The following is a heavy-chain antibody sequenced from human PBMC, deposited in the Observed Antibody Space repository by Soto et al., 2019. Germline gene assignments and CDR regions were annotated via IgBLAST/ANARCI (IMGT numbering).Heavy chain of an antibody. CDR2: IIPIFGTA. CDR3: ARRGYYYDSSGYIGDY. CDR1: GGTFSSYA. D-gene: IGHD3-22*01. Sequence: QVQLVQSGAEVKKPGSSVKVSCKASGGTFSSYAISWVRQAPGQGLEWMGGIIPIFGTANYAQKFQGRVMITADESTSTAYMELSSLRSEDTAVYYCARRGYYYDSSGYIGDYWGQGTLVTVSS. V-gene: IGHV1-69*01. J-gene: IGHJ4*02.